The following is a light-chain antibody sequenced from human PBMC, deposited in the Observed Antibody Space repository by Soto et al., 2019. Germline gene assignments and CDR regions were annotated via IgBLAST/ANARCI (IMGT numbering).Light chain of an antibody. J-gene: IGKJ5*01. CDR3: QQYKNWSPST. CDR1: QSVSSN. CDR2: DAS. Sequence: EIVMTQSPATLSLSPGERATFSCRASQSVSSNLAWYQQKPGQAPRLLIYDASTRATGIPARCSGSGSGTEFTLPISSLQPQDFAVDYCQQYKNWSPSTFGQGTRLEIK. V-gene: IGKV3-15*01.